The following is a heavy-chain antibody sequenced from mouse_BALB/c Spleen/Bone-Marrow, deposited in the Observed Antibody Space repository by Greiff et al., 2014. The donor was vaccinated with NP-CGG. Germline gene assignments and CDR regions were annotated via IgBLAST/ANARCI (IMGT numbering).Heavy chain of an antibody. V-gene: IGHV14-3*02. CDR1: GFNIKDTY. Sequence: VQLQQSGAELVKPGASVKLSCTASGFNIKDTYMHWVKQRPEQGLEWIGRIDPANGNTKYDPKFQGKATITADTSSDTAYLQLSSLTSEDTAVYYCASYYYGSSRFAYWGQGTLATVPA. CDR3: ASYYYGSSRFAY. CDR2: IDPANGNT. D-gene: IGHD1-1*01. J-gene: IGHJ3*01.